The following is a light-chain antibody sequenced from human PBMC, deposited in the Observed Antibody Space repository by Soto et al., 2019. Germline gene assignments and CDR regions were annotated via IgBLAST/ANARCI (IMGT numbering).Light chain of an antibody. CDR2: DVS. CDR1: SSDVGGYNY. V-gene: IGLV2-14*01. Sequence: QPVLTQPASVSGSPGQSITISCTGTSSDVGGYNYVSWYQQHPGKAPKLMIYDVSNRPSGVSNRFSGSKSGNTASLTISGLQAEDEADYYCSSYTSSSTLAAVFGGGTQLTVL. CDR3: SSYTSSSTLAAV. J-gene: IGLJ7*01.